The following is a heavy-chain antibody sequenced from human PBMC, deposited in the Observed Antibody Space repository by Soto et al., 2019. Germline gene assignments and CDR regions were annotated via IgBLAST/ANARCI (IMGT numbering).Heavy chain of an antibody. J-gene: IGHJ2*01. V-gene: IGHV1-46*01. CDR2: INPSGGST. CDR3: AREAMVRGAPLDL. Sequence: ASVKVSCKASGYTFTSYYMHWVRQAPGQGLEWMGIINPSGGSTSYAQKFQGRVTMTRDTSTSTVYMELSSLRSEDTAVYYCAREAMVRGAPLDLWGRGTLVTVS. CDR1: GYTFTSYY. D-gene: IGHD3-10*01.